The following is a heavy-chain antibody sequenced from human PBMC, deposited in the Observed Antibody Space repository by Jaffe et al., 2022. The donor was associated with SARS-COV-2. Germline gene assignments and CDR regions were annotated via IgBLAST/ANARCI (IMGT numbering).Heavy chain of an antibody. CDR3: ARAPRGRRYDSSGYYSGADAFDI. V-gene: IGHV1-69*02. D-gene: IGHD3-22*01. CDR2: IIPILGIA. Sequence: QVQLVQSGAEVKKPGSSVKVSCKASGGTFSSYTISWVRQAPGQGLEWMGRIIPILGIANYAQKFQGRVTITADKSTSTAYMELSSLRSEDTAVYYCARAPRGRRYDSSGYYSGADAFDIWGQGTMVTVSS. CDR1: GGTFSSYT. J-gene: IGHJ3*02.